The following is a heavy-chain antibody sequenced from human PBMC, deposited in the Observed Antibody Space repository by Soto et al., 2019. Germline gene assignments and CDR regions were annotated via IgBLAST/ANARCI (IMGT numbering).Heavy chain of an antibody. Sequence: SETLSLTCAVYGGSFSGYYWRWIRQPPGKGLEWIGEINHSGSTNYNPSLKSRVTISVDTSKNQFSLKLSSVTAADTAVYYCARDGCTNGVCYLDVWGQGTTVTVSS. CDR1: GGSFSGYY. J-gene: IGHJ6*02. CDR2: INHSGST. D-gene: IGHD2-8*01. CDR3: ARDGCTNGVCYLDV. V-gene: IGHV4-34*01.